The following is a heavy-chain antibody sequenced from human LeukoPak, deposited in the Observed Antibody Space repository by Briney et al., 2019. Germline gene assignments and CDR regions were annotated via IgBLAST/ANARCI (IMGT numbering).Heavy chain of an antibody. D-gene: IGHD6-13*01. CDR1: GYTFTGYY. V-gene: IGHV1-2*02. Sequence: GASVKVSCKASGYTFTGYYMHWVRQAPGQGLEWMGWINPNSGGTNYAQKFQGRVTMTRDTSISTAYMELSRLRSDDTAVYYCARVKGEQQLASLYYYYYGMDVWGQGTTVTVSS. CDR3: ARVKGEQQLASLYYYYYGMDV. J-gene: IGHJ6*02. CDR2: INPNSGGT.